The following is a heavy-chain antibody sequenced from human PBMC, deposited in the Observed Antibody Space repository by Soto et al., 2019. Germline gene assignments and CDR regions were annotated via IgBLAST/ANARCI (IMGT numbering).Heavy chain of an antibody. CDR2: IGTAGDT. Sequence: GGSLRLSGAASVFTFSSYDMHWVRQATGKGLEWVSAIGTAGDTYYPGSVKSRFTISRENAKNSLYLQMNSLRAEDTAVYYCARAFYDSSGSAVGYWGQGTLVTVSS. D-gene: IGHD3-22*01. V-gene: IGHV3-13*01. J-gene: IGHJ4*02. CDR3: ARAFYDSSGSAVGY. CDR1: VFTFSSYD.